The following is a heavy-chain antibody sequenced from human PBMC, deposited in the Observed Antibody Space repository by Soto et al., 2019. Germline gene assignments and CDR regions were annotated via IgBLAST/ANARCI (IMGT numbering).Heavy chain of an antibody. Sequence: SVKVSCKASGGTFSSYAISWVRQAPGQGLEWMGGIIPIFGTANYAQKFQGRVTITADESTSTAYTELSSLRSEDTAVYYCAKLAGSTLYYFDYWGQGTLVTVSS. J-gene: IGHJ4*02. CDR3: AKLAGSTLYYFDY. D-gene: IGHD1-26*01. CDR2: IIPIFGTA. CDR1: GGTFSSYA. V-gene: IGHV1-69*13.